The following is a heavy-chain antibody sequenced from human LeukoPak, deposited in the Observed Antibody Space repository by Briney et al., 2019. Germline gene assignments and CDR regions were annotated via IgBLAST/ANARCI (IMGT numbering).Heavy chain of an antibody. CDR1: GYTFTSYY. CDR3: AREEYQLLSPYYYYGMDV. CDR2: INPSGGST. D-gene: IGHD2-2*01. J-gene: IGHJ6*02. V-gene: IGHV1-46*01. Sequence: ASVNVSFKASGYTFTSYYMHWVRPAPGQGLEWMGIINPSGGSTSYAQKFQGRVTMTRDTSTSTVYMELSSLRSEDTAVYYCAREEYQLLSPYYYYGMDVWGQGTTVTVSS.